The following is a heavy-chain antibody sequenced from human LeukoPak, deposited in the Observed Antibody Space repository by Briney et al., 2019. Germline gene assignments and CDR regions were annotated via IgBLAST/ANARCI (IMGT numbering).Heavy chain of an antibody. CDR1: GFSFSNSG. CDR2: IWFGEGSQ. CDR3: ARGTIQLWSLYYFDY. Sequence: PGGSLRLSCAASGFSFSNSGMHWVRQAPGKGLEWVAGIWFGEGSQYYADSVKGRFIISRDNSKNTLYLQMNSLRAEDTAVYYCARGTIQLWSLYYFDYWGQGTLVTVSS. J-gene: IGHJ4*02. D-gene: IGHD5-18*01. V-gene: IGHV3-33*08.